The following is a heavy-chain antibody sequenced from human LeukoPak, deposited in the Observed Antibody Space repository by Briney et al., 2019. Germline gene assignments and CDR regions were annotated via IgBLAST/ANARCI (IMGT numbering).Heavy chain of an antibody. CDR3: ARDRDYYDSSGYSYYFDY. D-gene: IGHD3-22*01. CDR2: IYYSGST. CDR1: GGSISSYY. Sequence: SETLSLTCTVSGGSISSYYWSWIRQPPGKGLEWIGYIYYSGSTNYNPSLKSRVTISVDTSKDQFSLKLSSVTAADTAVYYCARDRDYYDSSGYSYYFDYWGQGTLVTVSS. J-gene: IGHJ4*02. V-gene: IGHV4-59*01.